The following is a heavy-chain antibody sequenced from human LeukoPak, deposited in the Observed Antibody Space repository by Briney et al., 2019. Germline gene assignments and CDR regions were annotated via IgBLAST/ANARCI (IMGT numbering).Heavy chain of an antibody. V-gene: IGHV3-30-3*01. CDR2: ISYDGSNK. CDR1: GFTFSSYA. Sequence: PGGSLRLSCAGSGFTFSSYAMHWVRQAPGKGLEWVAVISYDGSNKYYADSVKGRFTISRDNSKNTLYLQMNSLRAEDTAVYYCASSRYFDWLLFDYWGQGTLVTVSS. J-gene: IGHJ4*02. D-gene: IGHD3-9*01. CDR3: ASSRYFDWLLFDY.